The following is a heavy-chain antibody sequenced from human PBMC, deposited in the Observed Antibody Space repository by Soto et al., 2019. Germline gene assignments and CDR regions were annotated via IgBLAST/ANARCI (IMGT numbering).Heavy chain of an antibody. CDR2: IIPILGIA. Sequence: SVKVSCKASGGTFSSYTISWVRQAPGQGLEWMGRIIPILGIANYAQKFQGRVTITADKSTSTAYMELSSLRSEDTAVYYCAILHLGELSPNFDYWGQGTLVTVSS. J-gene: IGHJ4*02. D-gene: IGHD3-16*02. CDR3: AILHLGELSPNFDY. CDR1: GGTFSSYT. V-gene: IGHV1-69*02.